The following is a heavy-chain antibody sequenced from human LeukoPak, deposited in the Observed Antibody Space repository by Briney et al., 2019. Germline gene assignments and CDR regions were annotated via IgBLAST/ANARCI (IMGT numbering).Heavy chain of an antibody. V-gene: IGHV1-18*01. CDR3: AREPLRITNSYYYDYMDV. J-gene: IGHJ6*03. D-gene: IGHD3-10*01. CDR2: IKGYNGNT. Sequence: ASVKVSCKASGYTFTSYGISWVRQAPGQGLEWLGWIKGYNGNTNYAQKVQGRITITTDTSTSTAYMELRSLRSDDTAVYYCAREPLRITNSYYYDYMDVWGKGTTVTVSS. CDR1: GYTFTSYG.